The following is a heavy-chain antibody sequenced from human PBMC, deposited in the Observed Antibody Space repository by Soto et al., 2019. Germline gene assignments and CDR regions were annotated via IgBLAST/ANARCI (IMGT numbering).Heavy chain of an antibody. CDR3: TRHVGHGSERDYFDY. D-gene: IGHD6-25*01. CDR1: GFTFSGSA. CDR2: IRSKANSYAT. Sequence: GGSLRLSCAASGFTFSGSAMHWVRQASGKGLEWVGRIRSKANSYATAYAASVKGRFTISRDDSKNTAYLQMNSLKTEDTAVYYCTRHVGHGSERDYFDYSGQGTLVTVSS. J-gene: IGHJ4*02. V-gene: IGHV3-73*01.